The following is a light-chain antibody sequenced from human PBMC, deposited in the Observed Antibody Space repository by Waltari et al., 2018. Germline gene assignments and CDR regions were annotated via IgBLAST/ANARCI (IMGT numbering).Light chain of an antibody. V-gene: IGLV3-10*01. CDR3: LSPDSSGTYVV. Sequence: SYELTQPPSVSVSPGQTARITCSGNALSTKYAFWHHQKSGQAPVLVIFEDSKRPSGIPERISGSSSGTMATLTLSGAQLEDEGDYYCLSPDSSGTYVVFGGGTKLTVL. J-gene: IGLJ2*01. CDR1: ALSTKY. CDR2: EDS.